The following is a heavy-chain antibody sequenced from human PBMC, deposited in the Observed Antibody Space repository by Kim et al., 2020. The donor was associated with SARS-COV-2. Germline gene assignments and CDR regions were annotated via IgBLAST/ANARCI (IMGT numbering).Heavy chain of an antibody. J-gene: IGHJ5*02. D-gene: IGHD3-10*01. V-gene: IGHV1-3*01. CDR3: ARDGGEVLWFRELLNMDENWFDP. CDR2: INAGNGNT. CDR1: GYTFTSYA. Sequence: ASVKVSCKASGYTFTSYAMHWVRQAPGQRLEWMGWINAGNGNTKYSQKFQGRVTITRDTSASTAYMELSSLRSEDTAVYYCARDGGEVLWFRELLNMDENWFDPWGQGTLVTVSS.